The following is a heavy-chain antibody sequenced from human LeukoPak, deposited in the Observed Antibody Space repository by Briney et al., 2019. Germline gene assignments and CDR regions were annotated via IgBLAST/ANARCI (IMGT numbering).Heavy chain of an antibody. CDR1: GGSISSSSYY. CDR3: ARVLLSVDP. Sequence: SETLSLTCTVSGGSISSSSYYWGWIRQPPGQGLEWIGSIYYSGSTYYNPSLKSRVTISVDTSKNQFSLKLSSVTAADTAVYYCARVLLSVDPWGQGTLVTVSS. J-gene: IGHJ5*02. V-gene: IGHV4-39*07. D-gene: IGHD2-21*01. CDR2: IYYSGST.